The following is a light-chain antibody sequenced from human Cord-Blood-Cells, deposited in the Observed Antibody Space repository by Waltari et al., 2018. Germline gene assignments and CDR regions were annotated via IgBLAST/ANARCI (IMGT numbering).Light chain of an antibody. CDR3: CSYAGSSTYV. CDR1: SSDVGSYNL. CDR2: EGS. V-gene: IGLV2-23*01. Sequence: QSALTQPASVSGSPGQSITISCTGTSSDVGSYNLVSWYQQHPGKAPKLMICEGSKRPSGVSNRFSGSKSCNTASLTISGLQAEDEADYYCCSYAGSSTYVFGTGTKVTVL. J-gene: IGLJ1*01.